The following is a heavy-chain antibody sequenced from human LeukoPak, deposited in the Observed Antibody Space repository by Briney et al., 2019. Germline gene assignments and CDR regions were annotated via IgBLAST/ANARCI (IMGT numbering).Heavy chain of an antibody. CDR1: GGSISSYY. CDR3: ARETPYGSGSYPFDY. V-gene: IGHV4-59*01. Sequence: SETLSLTCTVSGGSISSYYWNWIRQPPGKGLEWIGYIYNTGSTSNNPSLKGRVTISVDTSKKHFSLRLSSVTAADTAVYYCARETPYGSGSYPFDYWGQGILVTVSS. D-gene: IGHD3-10*01. CDR2: IYNTGST. J-gene: IGHJ4*02.